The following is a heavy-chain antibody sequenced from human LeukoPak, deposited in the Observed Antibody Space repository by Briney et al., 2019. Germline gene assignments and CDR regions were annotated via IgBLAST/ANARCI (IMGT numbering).Heavy chain of an antibody. CDR1: GGSISSGGYS. V-gene: IGHV4-30-2*01. J-gene: IGHJ4*02. Sequence: PSETLSLTCAVSGGSISSGGYSWSWIRQPPGKGLEWIGYIYHSGSTYYNPSLKSRVTISVDRSKNQFSLKLSSVTAADTAVYYCARVGQWLAFYFDYWGQGTLVTVSS. CDR3: ARVGQWLAFYFDY. D-gene: IGHD6-19*01. CDR2: IYHSGST.